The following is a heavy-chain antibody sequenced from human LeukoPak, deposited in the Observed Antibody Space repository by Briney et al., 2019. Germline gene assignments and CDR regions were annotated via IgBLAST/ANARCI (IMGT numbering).Heavy chain of an antibody. J-gene: IGHJ4*02. CDR3: AGFLSSGWSSVGYFDY. CDR2: IYPGDSDT. D-gene: IGHD6-19*01. V-gene: IGHV5-51*01. Sequence: GESLKISCKGSGYSFTSYWIGWVRQMPGKGLEWMGIIYPGDSDTRYSPSFQGQVTISADKSISTAYLQWSSLRAEDTAVYYCAGFLSSGWSSVGYFDYWGQGTLVTVSS. CDR1: GYSFTSYW.